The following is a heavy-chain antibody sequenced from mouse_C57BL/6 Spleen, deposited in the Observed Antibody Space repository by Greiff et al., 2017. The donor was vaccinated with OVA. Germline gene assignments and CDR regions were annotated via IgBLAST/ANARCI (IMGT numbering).Heavy chain of an antibody. D-gene: IGHD2-4*01. CDR2: INYDGSST. J-gene: IGHJ4*01. Sequence: EVKLVESEGGLVQPGSSMKLSCTASGFTFSDYYMAWVRQVPEKSLEWVANINYDGSSTYYLDSLKSRFIISRDNAKNILYLQISSLKHEDTATYYCARGGDYVAPYAMDYGGQGTSVTVSS. V-gene: IGHV5-16*01. CDR3: ARGGDYVAPYAMDY. CDR1: GFTFSDYY.